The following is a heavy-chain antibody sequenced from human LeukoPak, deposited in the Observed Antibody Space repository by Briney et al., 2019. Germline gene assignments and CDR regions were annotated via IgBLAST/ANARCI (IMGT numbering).Heavy chain of an antibody. V-gene: IGHV1-2*02. CDR3: ARDVGIQLWLVY. CDR2: INPSSGGT. D-gene: IGHD5-18*01. Sequence: ASAKVSCKASGYTFTGYYMHWVRQAPGQGLQWMGWINPSSGGTNYAQKFQGRGTMTRDTSISTAYMELSRLRSDDTAVYSCARDVGIQLWLVYWGQGTLVTVSS. CDR1: GYTFTGYY. J-gene: IGHJ4*02.